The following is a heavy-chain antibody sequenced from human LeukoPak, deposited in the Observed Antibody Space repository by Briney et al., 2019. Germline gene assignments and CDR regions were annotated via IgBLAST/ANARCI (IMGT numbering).Heavy chain of an antibody. CDR2: ISYDGSNK. V-gene: IGHV3-30-3*01. CDR3: AREDSSSARLDY. Sequence: PGRSLRLSCAASGFTFSSYAMHWVRQAPGKGLEWVAVISYDGSNKYYADSVKGRFTISRDNSKNTLHLQMNSLRAEDTAVYYCAREDSSSARLDYWGQGTLVTVSS. CDR1: GFTFSSYA. D-gene: IGHD6-6*01. J-gene: IGHJ4*02.